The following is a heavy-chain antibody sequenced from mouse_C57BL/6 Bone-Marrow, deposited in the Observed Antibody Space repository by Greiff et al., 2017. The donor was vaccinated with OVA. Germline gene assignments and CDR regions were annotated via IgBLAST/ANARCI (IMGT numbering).Heavy chain of an antibody. Sequence: QVQLQQSGPELVKPGASVKISCKASGYAFSSSWMNWVKQRPGKGLEWIGRIYPGDGDTNYNGKFKGKATLTADKSSSTAYMQLSSLTSEDSAVYFCARRGDYYGSSYVYWYFDVWGTGTTVTVSS. J-gene: IGHJ1*03. CDR2: IYPGDGDT. V-gene: IGHV1-82*01. CDR1: GYAFSSSW. D-gene: IGHD1-1*01. CDR3: ARRGDYYGSSYVYWYFDV.